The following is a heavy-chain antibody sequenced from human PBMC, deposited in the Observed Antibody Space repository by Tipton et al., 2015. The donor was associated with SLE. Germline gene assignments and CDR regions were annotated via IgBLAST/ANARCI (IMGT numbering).Heavy chain of an antibody. V-gene: IGHV4-4*07. CDR1: GYSISSYY. CDR2: IYTSGST. CDR3: ARAAMVQGVTIDYYYGMDI. D-gene: IGHD3-10*01. J-gene: IGHJ6*02. Sequence: TLSLTCAVSGYSISSYYWSWIRQPAGKGLEWIGRIYTSGSTNYNPSLKSRVTISVDTSTNQFSLKLSSVTAADTAVYYCARAAMVQGVTIDYYYGMDIWGQGTTVTVSS.